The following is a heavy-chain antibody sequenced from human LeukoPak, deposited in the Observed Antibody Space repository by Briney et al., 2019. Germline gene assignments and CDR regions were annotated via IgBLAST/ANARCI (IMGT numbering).Heavy chain of an antibody. CDR3: ATRGPTDPNWFDP. V-gene: IGHV1-24*01. CDR2: FDPEDGET. J-gene: IGHJ5*02. Sequence: GASVKVSCKVSGYTLTELSMHWVRQAPGKGLECMGGFDPEDGETIYAQKFQGRVTMTEDTSTDTAYMELSSLRSEDTAVYYCATRGPTDPNWFDPWGQGTLVTVSS. CDR1: GYTLTELS.